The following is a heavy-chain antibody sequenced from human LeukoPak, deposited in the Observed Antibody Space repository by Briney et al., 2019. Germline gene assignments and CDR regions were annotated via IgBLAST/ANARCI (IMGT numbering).Heavy chain of an antibody. J-gene: IGHJ4*02. CDR2: MNPNSGNT. V-gene: IGHV1-8*01. D-gene: IGHD6-13*01. CDR3: ARDVGSSSWYFDY. CDR1: GYTFTSYD. Sequence: ASVKVSCKASGYTFTSYDINWVRQATGQGLERMGWMNPNSGNTGYTQRFQGRVTMTRNTSISSAYMELSSLRSEDTAVYYCARDVGSSSWYFDYWGQGTLVTVSS.